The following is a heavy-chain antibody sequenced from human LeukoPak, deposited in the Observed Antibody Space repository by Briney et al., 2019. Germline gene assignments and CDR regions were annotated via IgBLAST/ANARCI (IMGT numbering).Heavy chain of an antibody. CDR2: ISWNSGSI. J-gene: IGHJ6*02. Sequence: GGSLRLSCAASGFTFDDYAMHWVRQAPGKGLEWVSGISWNSGSIGYADSVKGRFTISRDNAKNSLYLQMNSLRAEDTALYYCARDHYYDSSGYYRSPKYHYYGMDVWGQGTTVTVSS. CDR3: ARDHYYDSSGYYRSPKYHYYGMDV. CDR1: GFTFDDYA. D-gene: IGHD3-22*01. V-gene: IGHV3-9*01.